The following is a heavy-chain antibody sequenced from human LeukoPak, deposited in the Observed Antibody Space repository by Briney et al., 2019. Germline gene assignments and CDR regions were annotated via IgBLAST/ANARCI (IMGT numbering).Heavy chain of an antibody. V-gene: IGHV1-2*02. CDR2: INPNSGDT. D-gene: IGHD2-2*01. CDR1: GYTFTDYY. J-gene: IGHJ4*02. Sequence: GASVKVSCKASGYTFTDYYMHWVRQAPGQGFEWMGWINPNSGDTNYAQKFQGRVTMTRDTSISTAHMELSRLRSDDTAVYYCARANFLYCSSTTCLFDYWGLGTLVIVSS. CDR3: ARANFLYCSSTTCLFDY.